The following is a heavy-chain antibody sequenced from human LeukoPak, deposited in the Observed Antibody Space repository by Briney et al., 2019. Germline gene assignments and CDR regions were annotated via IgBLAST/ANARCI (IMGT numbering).Heavy chain of an antibody. Sequence: GGSLRLSCAASGFTFDDYAMHWVRQAPGKGLEWVSGISWNSGSIGYADSVKGRFTISRDNAKNSLYLQMNSLRAEDTALYYCAKDVRHSSGWRFDYWGQGTLVTVSS. D-gene: IGHD6-19*01. CDR1: GFTFDDYA. J-gene: IGHJ4*02. CDR3: AKDVRHSSGWRFDY. CDR2: ISWNSGSI. V-gene: IGHV3-9*01.